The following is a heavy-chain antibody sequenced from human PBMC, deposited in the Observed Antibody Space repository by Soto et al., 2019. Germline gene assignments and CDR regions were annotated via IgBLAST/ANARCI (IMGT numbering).Heavy chain of an antibody. Sequence: ASVKVSCKASGYTFTDYYIHWVRQAPGQGLEWMGWINPNSGGTDYAQKFQGRVTMTRDTSISTAYMELSRLISDDTAVYYCARGDVRVVASFDPWGQGALVTVSS. CDR1: GYTFTDYY. J-gene: IGHJ5*02. CDR2: INPNSGGT. V-gene: IGHV1-2*02. D-gene: IGHD2-15*01. CDR3: ARGDVRVVASFDP.